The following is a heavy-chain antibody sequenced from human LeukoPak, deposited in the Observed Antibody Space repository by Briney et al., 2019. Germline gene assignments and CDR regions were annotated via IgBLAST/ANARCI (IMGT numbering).Heavy chain of an antibody. CDR1: GFTFSNAW. J-gene: IGHJ6*03. Sequence: GGSLRLSCAASGFTFSNAWMSWVRQAPGKGLEWVGRIKSKTDGGTTDYAAPVKGRFTISRDDSKNTLYLQMNSLRAEDTAVYYCARGQNYDFWSGTNMDVWGKGTTVTVSS. V-gene: IGHV3-15*01. CDR2: IKSKTDGGTT. CDR3: ARGQNYDFWSGTNMDV. D-gene: IGHD3-3*01.